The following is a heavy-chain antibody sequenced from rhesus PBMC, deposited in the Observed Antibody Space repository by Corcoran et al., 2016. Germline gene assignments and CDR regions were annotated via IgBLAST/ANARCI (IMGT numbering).Heavy chain of an antibody. CDR1: GASISDYYY. Sequence: QVQLQESGPGVVKPSETLSLTCAVSGASISDYYYWSWIRQPPGKGLEWIGCVYGTDERTNSTPPLNTRVTISKDTSNTQFSLKLNSVTATDTAVYYCTETGYTSGWYSRFDVWGPGVLVTVSS. J-gene: IGHJ5-1*01. CDR2: VYGTDERT. CDR3: TETGYTSGWYSRFDV. D-gene: IGHD6-31*01. V-gene: IGHV4-143*01.